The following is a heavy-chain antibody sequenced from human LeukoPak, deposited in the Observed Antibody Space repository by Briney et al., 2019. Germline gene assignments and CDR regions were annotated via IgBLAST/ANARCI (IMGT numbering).Heavy chain of an antibody. CDR2: TYCRSKWYN. CDR3: AREDLGAAYFDF. CDR1: GDSVSTNNVA. D-gene: IGHD3-16*01. V-gene: IGHV6-1*01. Sequence: SQTLSLTCAISGDSVSTNNVAWNWIRQSPSRGLEWLGRTYCRSKWYNDYAVSVKSRITISPGTSKNQFSLQLNSATPDDTAVYYCAREDLGAAYFDFWGQGTLVTVSS. J-gene: IGHJ4*02.